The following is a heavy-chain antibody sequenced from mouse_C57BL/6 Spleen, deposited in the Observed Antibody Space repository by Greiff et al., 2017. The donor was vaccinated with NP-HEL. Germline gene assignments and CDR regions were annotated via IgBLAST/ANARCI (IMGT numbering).Heavy chain of an antibody. J-gene: IGHJ2*01. CDR1: GFTFSSYA. Sequence: EVMLVESGGGLVKPGGSLKLSCAASGFTFSSYAMSWVRQTPEKRLEWVATISDGGSYTYYPDNVKGRFTISRDNAKNNLYLQMSHLKSEDTAMYYCARDHYGSSCDYWGQGTTLTVSS. V-gene: IGHV5-4*01. CDR2: ISDGGSYT. CDR3: ARDHYGSSCDY. D-gene: IGHD1-1*01.